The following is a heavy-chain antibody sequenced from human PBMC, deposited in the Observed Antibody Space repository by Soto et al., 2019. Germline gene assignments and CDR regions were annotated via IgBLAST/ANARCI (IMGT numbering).Heavy chain of an antibody. J-gene: IGHJ3*02. V-gene: IGHV4-30-2*01. CDR2: IYHSEST. Sequence: QLQLQESGSGLVKPSQTLSLTCAVSGGSISSGGYSWSWIRQPPGKGLEWIGYIYHSESTYYNPSLKSRVTISVDRSKNQFSLKLSSVTAADTAVYYCARAHGSGWGAFDIWGQGTMVTVSS. D-gene: IGHD3-10*01. CDR3: ARAHGSGWGAFDI. CDR1: GGSISSGGYS.